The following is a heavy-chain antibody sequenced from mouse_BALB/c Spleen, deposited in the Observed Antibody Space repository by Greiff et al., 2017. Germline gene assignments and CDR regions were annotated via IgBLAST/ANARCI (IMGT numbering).Heavy chain of an antibody. J-gene: IGHJ3*01. V-gene: IGHV1-69*02. CDR3: AREGGNFRFAY. Sequence: VQLQQPGAELVRPGASVKLSCKASGYTFTSYWINWVKQRPGQGLEWIGNIYPSDSYTNYNQKFKDKATLTADKSSSTAYMQLSSLTSEDSAVYYCAREGGNFRFAYWGQGTLVTVSA. D-gene: IGHD2-1*01. CDR1: GYTFTSYW. CDR2: IYPSDSYT.